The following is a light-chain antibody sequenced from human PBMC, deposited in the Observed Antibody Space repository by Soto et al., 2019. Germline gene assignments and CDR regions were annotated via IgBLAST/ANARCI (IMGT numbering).Light chain of an antibody. CDR3: QQYNSYSWT. J-gene: IGKJ1*01. V-gene: IGKV1-5*03. CDR2: KPS. Sequence: DIQMTQSPSTLSASVGDRVTITCRASQSISSWLAWYQQKPGKAPKPLIYKPSSLESGVPSRFSGSGSGTEFTLTISSLQPDDFATYYCQQYNSYSWTFGQGTKVEIK. CDR1: QSISSW.